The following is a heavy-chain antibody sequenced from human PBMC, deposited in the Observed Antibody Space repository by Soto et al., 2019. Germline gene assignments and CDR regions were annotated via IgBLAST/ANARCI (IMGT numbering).Heavy chain of an antibody. D-gene: IGHD3-22*01. V-gene: IGHV3-53*01. CDR1: GFTVSSNY. CDR2: IYSGGST. CDR3: ARLVIYYDSSGYSKSFDY. J-gene: IGHJ4*02. Sequence: GSLRLSCAASGFTVSSNYMSWVRQAPGKGLEWVSVIYSGGSTYYADSVKGRFTISRENSKNTLYLQMKSLRAEDTAVYYCARLVIYYDSSGYSKSFDYWGEGTLVTVSS.